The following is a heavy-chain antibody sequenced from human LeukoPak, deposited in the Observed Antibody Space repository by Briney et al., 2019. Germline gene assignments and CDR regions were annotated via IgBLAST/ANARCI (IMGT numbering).Heavy chain of an antibody. J-gene: IGHJ4*02. D-gene: IGHD2-2*02. CDR2: ISAYNGNT. Sequence: GASVKVSCKASGYTFTSYGISWVRQAPGQGLEWMGWISAYNGNTNYAQKLQGRVTMTTDTSTSTAYMELRSLRSDDTAVYYCARDIVVVPAAIAGDYWGQGTLVTVSS. V-gene: IGHV1-18*01. CDR1: GYTFTSYG. CDR3: ARDIVVVPAAIAGDY.